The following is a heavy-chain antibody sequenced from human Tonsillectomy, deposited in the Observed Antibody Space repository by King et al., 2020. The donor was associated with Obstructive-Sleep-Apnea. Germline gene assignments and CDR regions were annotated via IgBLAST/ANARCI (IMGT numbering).Heavy chain of an antibody. CDR3: ARDGWDHVWGSYRSRLDY. J-gene: IGHJ4*02. V-gene: IGHV1-18*04. CDR2: ISAYNGNT. CDR1: GYTFTSYG. Sequence: QLVQSGAEVKKPGASVKVSCKASGYTFTSYGISWVRQAPGQGLEWMGWISAYNGNTNYAQKLQGRVTMTTDTSTSTAYMELRSLRSDEPAGYYCARDGWDHVWGSYRSRLDYWGQGTLVTVSS. D-gene: IGHD3-16*02.